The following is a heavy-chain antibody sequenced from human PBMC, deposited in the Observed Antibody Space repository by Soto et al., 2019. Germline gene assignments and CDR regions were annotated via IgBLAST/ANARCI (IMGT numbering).Heavy chain of an antibody. Sequence: PVGSLRLSCESSVCTFNTYSMHCVRHPPGKGLEWLAAIWYDGTQKYYADSVKGRFIISRDNSKKTLYLEMNSLRAEDTAVYYCARAGGTTVTGLWHFDSWGQGTLVIVS. D-gene: IGHD4-17*01. CDR1: VCTFNTYS. CDR2: IWYDGTQK. J-gene: IGHJ4*02. V-gene: IGHV3-33*01. CDR3: ARAGGTTVTGLWHFDS.